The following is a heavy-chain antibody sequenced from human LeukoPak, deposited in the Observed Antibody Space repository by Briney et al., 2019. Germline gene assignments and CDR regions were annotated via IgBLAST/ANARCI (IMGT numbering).Heavy chain of an antibody. CDR2: IYHSGST. CDR1: GYSISSGYY. Sequence: SETLSLTCTVSGYSISSGYYWGWIRQPPGKGLEWIGSIYHSGSTYYNPSLKSRVTISVDTSKNQLSLKLSSVTAADTAVYYCARPGAATYTDYWGQGTLVTVSS. V-gene: IGHV4-38-2*02. D-gene: IGHD6-25*01. J-gene: IGHJ4*02. CDR3: ARPGAATYTDY.